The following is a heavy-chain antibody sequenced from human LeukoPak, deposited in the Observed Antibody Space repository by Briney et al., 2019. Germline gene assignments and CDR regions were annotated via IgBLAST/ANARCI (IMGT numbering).Heavy chain of an antibody. V-gene: IGHV3-30-3*01. CDR2: ISYDGSNK. Sequence: GGYLRLYCAASGFTFSSYAMHWVRQAPGKGLEWVAVISYDGSNKYYADSVKGRFTISRDNSMNTLYLQMNSLRAEDTAVYYCATIYDSSGATEDDAFDIWGQGTMVTVSS. J-gene: IGHJ3*02. D-gene: IGHD3-22*01. CDR3: ATIYDSSGATEDDAFDI. CDR1: GFTFSSYA.